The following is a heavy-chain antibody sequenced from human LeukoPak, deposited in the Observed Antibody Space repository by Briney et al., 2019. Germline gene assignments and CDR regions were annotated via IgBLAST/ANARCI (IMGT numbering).Heavy chain of an antibody. CDR3: ARDSGSYGTFDY. J-gene: IGHJ4*02. D-gene: IGHD1-26*01. CDR2: IIPIFGTA. CDR1: GGTFSSYA. Sequence: ASVKVSCKAPGGTFSSYAISWVRQAPGQGLEWMGGIIPIFGTANYAQKFQGRVTITADESTSTAYMELSSLRSEDTAVYYCARDSGSYGTFDYWGQGTLVTVSS. V-gene: IGHV1-69*13.